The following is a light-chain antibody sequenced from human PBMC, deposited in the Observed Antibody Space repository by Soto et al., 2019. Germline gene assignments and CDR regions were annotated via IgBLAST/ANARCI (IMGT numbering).Light chain of an antibody. V-gene: IGLV2-11*01. J-gene: IGLJ1*01. Sequence: QSVLTQPRSVSGSPGQSVAISCTGTSSDVGGYNYVSWYQQHPGKAPKLMIYDVTKRPSGVPDRFSASKSGNTASLTISGLQADDEADYYCCSYAGSYSHAFGTGTKVTVL. CDR1: SSDVGGYNY. CDR2: DVT. CDR3: CSYAGSYSHA.